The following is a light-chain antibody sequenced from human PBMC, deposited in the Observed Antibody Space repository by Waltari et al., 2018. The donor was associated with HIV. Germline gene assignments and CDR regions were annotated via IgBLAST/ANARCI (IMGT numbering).Light chain of an antibody. J-gene: IGKJ3*01. CDR2: LGF. CDR3: LQALETPT. CDR1: QSLRHRNGYNY. V-gene: IGKV2-28*01. Sequence: DIVMTQSPLSLPVTPGEPASITCRSSQSLRHRNGYNYLDWYLQKPGQSPQLLIYLGFNRASGVPYRFSGSGSGTDFTLKISRLEAEDVGVYYCLQALETPTFGPVTKVGIK.